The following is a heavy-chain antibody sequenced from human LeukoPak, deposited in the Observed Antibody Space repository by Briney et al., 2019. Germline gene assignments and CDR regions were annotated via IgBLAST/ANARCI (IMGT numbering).Heavy chain of an antibody. CDR2: IIPIFGTA. Sequence: ASVKVSCKASGGTFSSYAISWVRQAPGQGLEWMGGIIPIFGTANYAQKFQGRVTITADESTSTAYMELSSLRSDDTAVYFCARGYYYDSSGYWWYFDYWGQGTLVTVSS. CDR3: ARGYYYDSSGYWWYFDY. D-gene: IGHD3-22*01. J-gene: IGHJ4*02. V-gene: IGHV1-69*13. CDR1: GGTFSSYA.